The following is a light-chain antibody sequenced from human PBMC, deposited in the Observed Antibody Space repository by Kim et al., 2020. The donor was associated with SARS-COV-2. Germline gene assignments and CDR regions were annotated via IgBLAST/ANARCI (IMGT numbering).Light chain of an antibody. CDR2: AAS. J-gene: IGKJ4*01. Sequence: ASVGDRVTLTCRASQGIRNDLGWYQQKPGKAPKLLIYAASSLQSGVPSRFSGSGSGADFTLTISSLQPEDFATYYCLQDYNYPLTFGGGTKVDIK. V-gene: IGKV1-6*01. CDR1: QGIRND. CDR3: LQDYNYPLT.